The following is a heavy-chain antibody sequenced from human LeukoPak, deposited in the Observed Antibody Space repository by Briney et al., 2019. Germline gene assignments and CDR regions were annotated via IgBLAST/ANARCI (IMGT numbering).Heavy chain of an antibody. CDR3: ARGLTDYYDSSGYGWFDP. V-gene: IGHV4-34*01. J-gene: IGHJ5*02. Sequence: SETLSLTCAVYDGSFSGYYWSWIRQPPGKGLEWIGEINHSGSTNYNPSLKSRVTISVDTSKNQFSLKLSSVTAADTAVYYCARGLTDYYDSSGYGWFDPWGQGTLVTVSS. D-gene: IGHD3-22*01. CDR1: DGSFSGYY. CDR2: INHSGST.